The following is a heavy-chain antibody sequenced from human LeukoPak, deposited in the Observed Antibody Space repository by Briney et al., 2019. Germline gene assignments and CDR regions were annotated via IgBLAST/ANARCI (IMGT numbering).Heavy chain of an antibody. D-gene: IGHD5-18*01. Sequence: GGSLRLSCAASGFTLSTYWMHWVRQAPGKGLVWVSRINSDGSSTSYADSVKGRFTISRDKSKNTLFLQMTSLRVEDTAVYYCTRENRGYTYGPISDFYYGMDVWGQGTTVTVSS. CDR2: INSDGSST. J-gene: IGHJ6*02. CDR3: TRENRGYTYGPISDFYYGMDV. CDR1: GFTLSTYW. V-gene: IGHV3-74*01.